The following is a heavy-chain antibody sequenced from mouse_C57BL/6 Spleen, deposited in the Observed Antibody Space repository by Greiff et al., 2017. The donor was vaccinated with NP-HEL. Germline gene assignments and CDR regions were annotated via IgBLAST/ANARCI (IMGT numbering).Heavy chain of an antibody. D-gene: IGHD2-3*01. J-gene: IGHJ2*01. CDR2: SSGGGGNT. CDR1: GFTFSSYT. Sequence: EVKLVESGGGLVKPGGSLKLSCAASGFTFSSYTMSWVRQTPEKRLEWVATSSGGGGNTYYPDSVKGRFPISRDTAQNTLYLLMSSLRSEDTALYYCARQRDRYHFDYWGPGTTLTVSS. CDR3: ARQRDRYHFDY. V-gene: IGHV5-9*01.